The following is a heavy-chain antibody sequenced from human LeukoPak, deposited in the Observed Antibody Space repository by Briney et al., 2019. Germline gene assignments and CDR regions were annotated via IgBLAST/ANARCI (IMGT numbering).Heavy chain of an antibody. Sequence: ASETLSLTCTVSGGSISSGSYYWSWIRQPAGKGLEWIGRIYTSGSTNYNPSLKSRVTISVDTSKNQFSLKLSSVTAADTAVYYCARRAAADTFDYWGQGTLVTVSS. CDR1: GGSISSGSYY. CDR2: IYTSGST. D-gene: IGHD6-13*01. V-gene: IGHV4-61*02. CDR3: ARRAAADTFDY. J-gene: IGHJ4*02.